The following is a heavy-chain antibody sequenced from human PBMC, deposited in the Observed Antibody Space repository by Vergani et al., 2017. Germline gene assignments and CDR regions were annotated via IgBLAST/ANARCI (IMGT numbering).Heavy chain of an antibody. CDR1: GGSISSGDYY. D-gene: IGHD3-10*01. J-gene: IGHJ3*02. Sequence: QVQLQESGPGLVKPSQTLSLTCTVSGGSISSGDYYWSWIRQPPGKGLEWIGYIYYSGSTYYNPSLKSRFTISVDTSKNQFSLKLSSVTAADMAVYYCARSDAHGSGRNDAFDIWGQGTMVTVSS. V-gene: IGHV4-30-4*01. CDR2: IYYSGST. CDR3: ARSDAHGSGRNDAFDI.